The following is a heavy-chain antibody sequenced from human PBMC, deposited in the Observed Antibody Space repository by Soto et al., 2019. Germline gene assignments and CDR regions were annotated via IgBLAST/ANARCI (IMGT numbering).Heavy chain of an antibody. J-gene: IGHJ4*02. D-gene: IGHD5-18*01. V-gene: IGHV3-30-3*01. CDR3: ARDPTWIQLWCFDY. CDR2: ISYDGSNK. Sequence: QVQLVESGGGVVQPGRSLRLSCAASGFTFSSYAMHWVRQAPGKGLEWVAVISYDGSNKYYADSVKGRFTISRDNSKNTLSLQMNSLRAEDTAVYSCARDPTWIQLWCFDYWGQGTLVTVSS. CDR1: GFTFSSYA.